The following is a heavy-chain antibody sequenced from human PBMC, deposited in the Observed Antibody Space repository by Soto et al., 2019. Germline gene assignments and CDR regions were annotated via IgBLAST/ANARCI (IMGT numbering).Heavy chain of an antibody. CDR1: GGSISSSNW. CDR2: IYHSGST. V-gene: IGHV4-4*02. Sequence: SETLSLTCAVSGGSISSSNWWSWVRQPPGKGLEWIGEIYHSGSTNYNPSLKSRVTISVDTSKKQFSLKLSSVTAADTAVYYCARDVRVYGMDVWGQGTTVTVS. CDR3: ARDVRVYGMDV. J-gene: IGHJ6*02.